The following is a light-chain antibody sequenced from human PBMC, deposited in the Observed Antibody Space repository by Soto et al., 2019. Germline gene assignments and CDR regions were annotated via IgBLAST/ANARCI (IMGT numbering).Light chain of an antibody. CDR2: YDS. Sequence: SYELTQPPSVSVAPGQTARVACGGSNIGSKSVHWYQQKPGHAPVLVMYYDSDRPSGIPERFSGSNSGNTATLTISRVEAGDEADYYCQVWDISSAHVIFGGGPKLTVL. V-gene: IGLV3-21*01. CDR3: QVWDISSAHVI. J-gene: IGLJ2*01. CDR1: NIGSKS.